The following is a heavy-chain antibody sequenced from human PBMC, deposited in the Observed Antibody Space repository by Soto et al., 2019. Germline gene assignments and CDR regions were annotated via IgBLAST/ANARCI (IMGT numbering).Heavy chain of an antibody. CDR1: GGSITSSEYY. D-gene: IGHD7-27*01. J-gene: IGHJ4*02. Sequence: SGTPSVTWTVSGGSITSSEYYWAWIRQPPGKGLQFVGTICGIGSSYSNPSLKSRLSMPVAPPKNQFPLTMKSVPAADTGVYYCPAPPLNWGDADSWGQGALSTVS. CDR3: PAPPLNWGDADS. CDR2: ICGIGSS. V-gene: IGHV4-39*05.